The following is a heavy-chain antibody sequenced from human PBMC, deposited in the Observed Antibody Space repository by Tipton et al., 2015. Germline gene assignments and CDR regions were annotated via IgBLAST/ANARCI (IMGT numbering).Heavy chain of an antibody. D-gene: IGHD3-22*01. CDR1: GFTFTDYH. CDR3: ARDIYYHDSGYYSYFDP. V-gene: IGHV3-11*01. J-gene: IGHJ5*02. Sequence: SLRLSCVASGFTFTDYHMSWIRQAPGKGLEWISYISHSGETVYYVDSIMGRFTISRDNANKTLYLQMNSLRAEDTAVYFCARDIYYHDSGYYSYFDPWGQGTLVTVSS. CDR2: ISHSGETV.